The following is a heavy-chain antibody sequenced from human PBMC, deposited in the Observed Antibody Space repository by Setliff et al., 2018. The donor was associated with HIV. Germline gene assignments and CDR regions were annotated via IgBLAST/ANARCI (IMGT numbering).Heavy chain of an antibody. D-gene: IGHD3-10*01. V-gene: IGHV4-39*07. J-gene: IGHJ5*02. CDR2: IYYSGST. CDR1: GGSISSGGYY. CDR3: ARSDPGDSGSLEDWFDP. Sequence: SETLSLTCTVSGGSISSGGYYWNWIRQHPGKGLEWIGSIYYSGSTYSNPSLKSRVTITVDTSKNQFSLKLTSVTAADTAVYYCARSDPGDSGSLEDWFDPWGQGTLVTVS.